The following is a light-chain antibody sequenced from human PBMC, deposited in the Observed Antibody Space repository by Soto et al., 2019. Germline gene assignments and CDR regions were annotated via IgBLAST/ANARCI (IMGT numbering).Light chain of an antibody. CDR3: LQYNTFPHS. CDR2: DAT. V-gene: IGKV1-5*01. J-gene: IGKJ2*03. Sequence: DIQMTQFPSTLSASVGDRVTLSCRASQIIANWWAWYQQRPGKAPTLVIFDATKLQSGVPTRFSASVSGADFTLTISSLQPEDFATYYCLQYNTFPHSFGPGTRLEIQ. CDR1: QIIANW.